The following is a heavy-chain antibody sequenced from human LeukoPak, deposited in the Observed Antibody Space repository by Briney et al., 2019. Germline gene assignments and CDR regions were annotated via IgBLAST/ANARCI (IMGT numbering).Heavy chain of an antibody. CDR3: ARENLGASFDY. CDR2: ISSSGGST. Sequence: GGSLRLSCAASGFNFSSYAMSWVRQAPGKGLEWVSAISSSGGSTFYADSVKGRFSISRDNSNNTLYLQMNSPRAEDTAVYYCARENLGASFDYWGQGTLVTVSS. V-gene: IGHV3-23*01. D-gene: IGHD1-26*01. J-gene: IGHJ4*02. CDR1: GFNFSSYA.